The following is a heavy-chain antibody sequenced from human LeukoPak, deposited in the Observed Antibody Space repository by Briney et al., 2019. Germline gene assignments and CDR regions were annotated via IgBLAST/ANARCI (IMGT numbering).Heavy chain of an antibody. J-gene: IGHJ4*02. V-gene: IGHV4-59*01. CDR1: GGSISSYY. CDR3: ARDQLATLDY. D-gene: IGHD1-1*01. CDR2: TYYSGST. Sequence: SETLSLTCTVSGGSISSYYWSWIRQPPGKGLEWIGYTYYSGSTNYNPSLKSRVTISVDTSKNQFSLKLSSVTAADTAVYYCARDQLATLDYWGQGTLVTVSS.